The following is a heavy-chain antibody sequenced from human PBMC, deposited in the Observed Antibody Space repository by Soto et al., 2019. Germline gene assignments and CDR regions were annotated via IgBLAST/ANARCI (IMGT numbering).Heavy chain of an antibody. V-gene: IGHV1-69*01. Sequence: QVQLVQSGAEVKKPGSSVKVSCKASGGTFRNYPFSWVRQAPGQGLEWMGAIIPIVGIPNYAQKFQGRVTITADESTTTVHMELSSLRSEDTAVYYCARVLEFRDGYISHFDFWGQGTLVTVSS. CDR3: ARVLEFRDGYISHFDF. CDR1: GGTFRNYP. CDR2: IIPIVGIP. D-gene: IGHD1-1*01. J-gene: IGHJ4*02.